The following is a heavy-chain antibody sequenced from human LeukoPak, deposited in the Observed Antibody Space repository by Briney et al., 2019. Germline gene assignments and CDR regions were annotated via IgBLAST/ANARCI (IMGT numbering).Heavy chain of an antibody. V-gene: IGHV4-34*01. CDR1: GGSFSGYY. J-gene: IGHJ4*02. D-gene: IGHD5-18*01. CDR2: INHSGST. Sequence: SETLSLTCAVYGGSFSGYYWSWIRPPSGKGLEWLGDINHSGSTNYNPSLKRRLTISVDTSKNQYSLKLSSVTAADTAVYYCAGGVHSYGYYRLGYWGQGTLVTVSS. CDR3: AGGVHSYGYYRLGY.